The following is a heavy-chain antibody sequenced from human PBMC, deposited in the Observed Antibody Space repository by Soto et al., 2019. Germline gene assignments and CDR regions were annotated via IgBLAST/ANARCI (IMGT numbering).Heavy chain of an antibody. Sequence: TSETLSLTCAVSGGSISSGGYSWSWIRQPPGKGLEWIGYIYHSGSTYYNPSLKSRVTISVDRSKNQFSLKLSSVTAADTAVYYCARVSRYYYDSSGSDVFDYWGQGTLVTVSS. V-gene: IGHV4-30-2*01. CDR1: GGSISSGGYS. D-gene: IGHD3-22*01. CDR3: ARVSRYYYDSSGSDVFDY. CDR2: IYHSGST. J-gene: IGHJ4*02.